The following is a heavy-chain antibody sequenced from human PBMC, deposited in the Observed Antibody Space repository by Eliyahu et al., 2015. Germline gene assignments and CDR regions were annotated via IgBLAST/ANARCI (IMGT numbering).Heavy chain of an antibody. CDR3: ARDVRLAGQVFFDY. V-gene: IGHV3-30-3*01. Sequence: QVQLVESGGGVVQPGRSLXLSCXASGXPFSNFAMHWVRQAPGKGLEWVAIILHDGSSKYHTDSVKGRFTISRDLSKNTLYLQMNSLRGEDTAVYYCARDVRLAGQVFFDYWGQGTLVTVSS. CDR1: GXPFSNFA. D-gene: IGHD6-19*01. CDR2: ILHDGSSK. J-gene: IGHJ4*02.